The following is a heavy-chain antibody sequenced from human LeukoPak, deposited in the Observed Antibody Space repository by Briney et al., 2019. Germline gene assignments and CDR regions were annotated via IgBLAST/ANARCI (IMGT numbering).Heavy chain of an antibody. Sequence: PGGSLRLSCAASGFTVSSNYMSWVRQAPGKGLEWVSSISSSSSYIYYADSVKGRFTISRDNAKNSLYLQMNSLRAEDTAVYYCARDQTRITIFGVVILPFDYWGQGTLVTASS. J-gene: IGHJ4*02. V-gene: IGHV3-21*01. CDR3: ARDQTRITIFGVVILPFDY. CDR2: ISSSSSYI. CDR1: GFTVSSNY. D-gene: IGHD3-3*01.